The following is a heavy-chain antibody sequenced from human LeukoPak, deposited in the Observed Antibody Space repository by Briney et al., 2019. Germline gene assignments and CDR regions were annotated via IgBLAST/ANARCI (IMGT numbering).Heavy chain of an antibody. J-gene: IGHJ4*02. Sequence: GASVKVSCKASSYIFTTYGISWVRQAPGQGLEWMGWINTYNGNTNYAQKLQGRVTMTTDTSTSTAYMDLRSLRPDDTAVYYCARQAGGYSSGWYQFHFDYWGQGTLVTVSS. V-gene: IGHV1-18*04. CDR1: SYIFTTYG. CDR2: INTYNGNT. D-gene: IGHD6-19*01. CDR3: ARQAGGYSSGWYQFHFDY.